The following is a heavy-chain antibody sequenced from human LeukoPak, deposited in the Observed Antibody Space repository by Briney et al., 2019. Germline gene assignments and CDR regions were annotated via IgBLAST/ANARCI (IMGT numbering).Heavy chain of an antibody. CDR2: ISYDGSNK. D-gene: IGHD5-18*01. Sequence: PGGSLRLSCAASGFTFSSYAMHWVRQAPGKGLDWVAVISYDGSNKYYAASVKGRFTISRDNSKNTLYLQMNSLRAEDTAVYYCARDGYGYWGQGTLVTVSS. V-gene: IGHV3-30-3*01. J-gene: IGHJ4*02. CDR1: GFTFSSYA. CDR3: ARDGYGY.